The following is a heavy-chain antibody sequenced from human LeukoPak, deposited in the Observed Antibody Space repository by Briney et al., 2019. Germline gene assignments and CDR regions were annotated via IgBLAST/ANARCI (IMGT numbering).Heavy chain of an antibody. J-gene: IGHJ2*01. V-gene: IGHV4-34*01. CDR2: INHSGST. CDR3: ARGPRDYSDYIFYWYFDL. Sequence: PSETLSLTCAVYGGSFSGYYWSWIRQPPGKGLEWMGEINHSGSTNYNPSLKSRVTISVDTSKNQFSLKLSSVTAADTAVYYCARGPRDYSDYIFYWYFDLWGRGTLVTVSS. D-gene: IGHD4-11*01. CDR1: GGSFSGYY.